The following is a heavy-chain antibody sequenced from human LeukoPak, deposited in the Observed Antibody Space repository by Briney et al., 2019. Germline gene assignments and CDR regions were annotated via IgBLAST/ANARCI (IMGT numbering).Heavy chain of an antibody. D-gene: IGHD2-2*01. V-gene: IGHV3-30*02. CDR2: IRYDGGNK. CDR3: AKDKHPVVAAAYGDAFDI. Sequence: GGSLRLSCAASGLTFSSYGMHWVRQAPGKGLEWVAFIRYDGGNKYYADSVKGRFTISRDNSKNTLYLQMNSLRAEDTAVYYCAKDKHPVVAAAYGDAFDIWGQGTMVTVSS. J-gene: IGHJ3*02. CDR1: GLTFSSYG.